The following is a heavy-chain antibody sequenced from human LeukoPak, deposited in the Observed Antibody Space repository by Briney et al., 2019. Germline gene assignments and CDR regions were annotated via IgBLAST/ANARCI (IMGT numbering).Heavy chain of an antibody. CDR3: AKNGQSGFSFDP. CDR2: IYTSGST. CDR1: GGSISSYY. Sequence: SETLSLTCTVSGGSISSYYWSWIRQPAGKGLEWIGRIYTSGSTNYNPSLKSRVTVSVDTSKNQFSLKLNSVTAADTAVYYCAKNGQSGFSFDPWGQGTLVTVSS. D-gene: IGHD3-3*01. V-gene: IGHV4-4*07. J-gene: IGHJ5*02.